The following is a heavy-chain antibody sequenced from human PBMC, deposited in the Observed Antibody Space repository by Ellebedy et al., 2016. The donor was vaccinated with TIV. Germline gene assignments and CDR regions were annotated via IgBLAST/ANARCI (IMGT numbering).Heavy chain of an antibody. CDR3: TTGVTMGENRFFDS. CDR2: MNPKTNNT. D-gene: IGHD2-21*02. Sequence: AASVKVSCKASGYTFTSYAIHWVRQASGQGLEWMGWMNPKTNNTVYAQKFQGRVTMTRNTPIKTAYLALTSLKFDDTAVYFCTTGVTMGENRFFDSWGQGTLVIVSS. J-gene: IGHJ5*01. V-gene: IGHV1-8*01. CDR1: GYTFTSYA.